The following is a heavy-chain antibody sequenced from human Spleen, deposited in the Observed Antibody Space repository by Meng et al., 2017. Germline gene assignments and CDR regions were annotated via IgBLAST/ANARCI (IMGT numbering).Heavy chain of an antibody. Sequence: QVQPVQSGPEVKKPGASVKVSCKASDYTFTGYGVSWVRQAPGQGLEWMAWLGAHDGDTSHAPNFQGRVTMTTDTSTTTAYMELRSLRSDDTAVYYCARDLSGSYSPAGYWGQGTLVTVSS. CDR1: DYTFTGYG. D-gene: IGHD1-26*01. CDR2: LGAHDGDT. V-gene: IGHV1-18*01. J-gene: IGHJ4*02. CDR3: ARDLSGSYSPAGY.